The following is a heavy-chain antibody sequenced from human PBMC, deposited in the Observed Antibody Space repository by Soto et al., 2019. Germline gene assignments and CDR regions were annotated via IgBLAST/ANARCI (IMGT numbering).Heavy chain of an antibody. CDR2: ISGSGGST. CDR3: AKDLRYYYDSSGYRQQFDY. V-gene: IGHV3-23*01. D-gene: IGHD3-22*01. CDR1: GFTFSSYA. J-gene: IGHJ4*02. Sequence: GSLRLSCAASGFTFSSYAMSWVRQAPGKGLEWVSAISGSGGSTYYADSVKGRFTISRDNSKNTLYLQMNSLRAEDTAVYYCAKDLRYYYDSSGYRQQFDYWGQGTLVTVSS.